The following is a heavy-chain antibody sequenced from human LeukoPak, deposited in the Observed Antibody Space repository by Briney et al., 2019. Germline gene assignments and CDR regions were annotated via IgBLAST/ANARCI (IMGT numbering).Heavy chain of an antibody. CDR1: GFTVSSNY. J-gene: IGHJ4*02. V-gene: IGHV3-66*01. D-gene: IGHD2-21*01. CDR2: IYSGGST. Sequence: PGGSLRLSCAASGFTVSSNYMSWVRQAPGKGLEWVSVIYSGGSTYYADSVKGRFTISRDNSKNTLSLQMSSLRAEDTAVYYCSPHIHYSYEYWGRGTLVTVS. CDR3: SPHIHYSYEY.